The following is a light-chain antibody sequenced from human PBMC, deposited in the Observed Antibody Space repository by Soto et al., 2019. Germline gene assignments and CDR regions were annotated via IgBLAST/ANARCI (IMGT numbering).Light chain of an antibody. J-gene: IGLJ2*01. CDR2: DVT. Sequence: QSVLTQPRSVSGSPGQSVTISCTGTSSDVGGYNYVSWYQQHPGKAPKLIIYDVTKRPSGVPDRFSGSKSGNTASLTISGLQAEDEGDYYCCSYAATFVVFGGGTKLTVL. CDR3: CSYAATFVV. CDR1: SSDVGGYNY. V-gene: IGLV2-11*01.